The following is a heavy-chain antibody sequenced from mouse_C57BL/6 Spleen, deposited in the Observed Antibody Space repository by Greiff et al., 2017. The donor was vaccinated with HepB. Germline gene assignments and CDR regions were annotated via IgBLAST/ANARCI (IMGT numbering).Heavy chain of an antibody. Sequence: EVQLQQSGPELVKPGASVKISCKASGYTFTDYYMNWVKQSHGKSLEWIGDINPNNGGTSYNQKFKGKATLTVDKSSSTAYMELRSLTSEDSAVYYCAIYYGYDGDYAMDYWGQGTSVTVSS. CDR3: AIYYGYDGDYAMDY. CDR2: INPNNGGT. CDR1: GYTFTDYY. D-gene: IGHD2-2*01. V-gene: IGHV1-26*01. J-gene: IGHJ4*01.